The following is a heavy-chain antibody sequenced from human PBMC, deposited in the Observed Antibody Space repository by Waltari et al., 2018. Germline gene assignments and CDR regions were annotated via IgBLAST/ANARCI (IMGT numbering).Heavy chain of an antibody. J-gene: IGHJ4*02. Sequence: EVQLVESGGGLVQPGGSLRLSCAASGFIFSSYWMHWVRQAPGKGLVSVSHINTDGSITNYAGSVKGRFTISRDNAKNTLSLQMNSLRAEDTAVYYCVMYSSSFLGDCWGQGTLVAVSS. V-gene: IGHV3-74*01. CDR2: INTDGSIT. CDR3: VMYSSSFLGDC. D-gene: IGHD6-13*01. CDR1: GFIFSSYW.